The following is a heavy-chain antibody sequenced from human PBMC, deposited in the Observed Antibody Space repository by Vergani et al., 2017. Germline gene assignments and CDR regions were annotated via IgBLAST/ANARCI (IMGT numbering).Heavy chain of an antibody. CDR2: INHSGST. V-gene: IGHV4-34*01. CDR1: GGSFSGYY. CDR3: ARGRLREPNKLSGTVFDY. J-gene: IGHJ4*02. Sequence: QVQLQQWGAGLLKPSETLSLTCAVYGGSFSGYYWSWIRQPPGKGLEWMGEINHSGSTNYNPSLKSRVTISVDTSKNQFSLKLSAVTAAVTAVYYCARGRLREPNKLSGTVFDYWGQGTLVTVSS. D-gene: IGHD6-13*01.